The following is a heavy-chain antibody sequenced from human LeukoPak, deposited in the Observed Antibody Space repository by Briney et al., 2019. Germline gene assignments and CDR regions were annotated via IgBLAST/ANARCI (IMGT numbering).Heavy chain of an antibody. CDR1: GFTFSSYS. CDR2: ISSSSSYI. Sequence: AGGSLRLSCAASGFTFSSYSMNWVRQAPGKGLEWVSSISSSSSYIYYADSVKGRFTISRDNAKNSLYLQMNSLRAEDTAVYYCARDLGSSTTMIVIWSEGGFDYWGQGTLVTVSS. CDR3: ARDLGSSTTMIVIWSEGGFDY. D-gene: IGHD3-22*01. V-gene: IGHV3-21*01. J-gene: IGHJ4*02.